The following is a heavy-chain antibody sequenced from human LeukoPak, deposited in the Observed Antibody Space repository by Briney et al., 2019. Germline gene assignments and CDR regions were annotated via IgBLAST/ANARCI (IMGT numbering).Heavy chain of an antibody. V-gene: IGHV4-39*07. CDR2: IHYSGST. D-gene: IGHD2-2*01. CDR1: GGSISSSSYY. J-gene: IGHJ4*02. Sequence: PSETLSLTCTVSGGSISSSSYYWGWIRQPPGKGLEWIGSIHYSGSTYYNPSLKSRVTISVDTSKNQFSLKLSSVTAADTAVYYCAREGVVPAASIYYFDYWGQGTLVTVSS. CDR3: AREGVVPAASIYYFDY.